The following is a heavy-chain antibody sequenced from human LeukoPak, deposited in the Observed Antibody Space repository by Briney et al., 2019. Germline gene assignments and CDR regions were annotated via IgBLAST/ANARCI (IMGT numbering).Heavy chain of an antibody. CDR3: ARFALKTPPTD. CDR1: GFTFSLYS. Sequence: GGSLRLSCAASGFTFSLYSMNWVRQAPGKGLEWVSSISGSSSYIYYADSVKGRFSISRDNAKNSLYLQMNSLRAEDTAVYYCARFALKTPPTDWGQGTLVTISS. V-gene: IGHV3-21*01. CDR2: ISGSSSYI. J-gene: IGHJ4*02.